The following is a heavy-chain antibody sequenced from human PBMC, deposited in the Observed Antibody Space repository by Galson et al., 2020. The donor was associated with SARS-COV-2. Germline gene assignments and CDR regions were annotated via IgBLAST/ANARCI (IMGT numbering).Heavy chain of an antibody. D-gene: IGHD4-17*01. V-gene: IGHV4-39*01. CDR1: GGSISTTSYF. J-gene: IGHJ2*01. Sequence: SETLSLTCTVSGGSISTTSYFWGWIRQPPGKGLEWIGTIYYSGTTYYNPSLRSRVTISVDTSTNQFSLNLNSVTAADTAVYYCARRGGTVTKGLLELWGRGTLVTVSS. CDR3: ARRGGTVTKGLLEL. CDR2: IYYSGTT.